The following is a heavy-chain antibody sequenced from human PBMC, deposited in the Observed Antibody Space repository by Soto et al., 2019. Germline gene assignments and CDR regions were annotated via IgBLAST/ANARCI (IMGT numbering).Heavy chain of an antibody. J-gene: IGHJ6*02. D-gene: IGHD2-21*02. V-gene: IGHV3-30-3*01. Sequence: VQLVESGGGVVQPGRSLRLSCAASGFTFSSYAMHWVRQAPGKGLEWVAVISYDGSNKYYADSVKGRFTISRDNSKNTLYLQMNSLRAEDTAVYYCARDPPAVVVTAIYYYYGMDVWGQGTTVTVSS. CDR2: ISYDGSNK. CDR3: ARDPPAVVVTAIYYYYGMDV. CDR1: GFTFSSYA.